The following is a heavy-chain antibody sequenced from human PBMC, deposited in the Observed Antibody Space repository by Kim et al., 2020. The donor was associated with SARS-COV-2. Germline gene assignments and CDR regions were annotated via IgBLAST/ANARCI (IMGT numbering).Heavy chain of an antibody. V-gene: IGHV4-39*01. CDR3: VRQGDFDWLSLFDY. CDR1: GGSISSSSYY. CDR2: IYYSGST. D-gene: IGHD3-9*01. Sequence: SETLSLTCTVSGGSISSSSYYWGWIRQPPGKGLEWIGSIYYSGSTYYNPSLKSRVTISVDTSKNQFSLKLSSVTAADTAVYYCVRQGDFDWLSLFDYWGQGTLVTVSS. J-gene: IGHJ4*02.